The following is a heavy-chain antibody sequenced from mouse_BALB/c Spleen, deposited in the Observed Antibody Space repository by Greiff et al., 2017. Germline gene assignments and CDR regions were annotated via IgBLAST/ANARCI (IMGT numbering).Heavy chain of an antibody. D-gene: IGHD2-1*01. V-gene: IGHV2-4-1*01. CDR1: GFSLTSYG. J-gene: IGHJ4*01. Sequence: QVQLKQSGPGLVQPSQSLSITCTVSGFSLTSYGVHWVRQSPGKGLEWLGVIWSGGSTDYNAAFISRLSISKDNSKSQVFFKMNSLQADDTAIYYCARKRGNYVGYAMDYWGQGTSVTVSS. CDR3: ARKRGNYVGYAMDY. CDR2: IWSGGST.